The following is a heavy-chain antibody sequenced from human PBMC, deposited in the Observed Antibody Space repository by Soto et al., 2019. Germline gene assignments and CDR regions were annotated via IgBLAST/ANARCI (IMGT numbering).Heavy chain of an antibody. CDR2: VHPNSGGT. CDR1: GYTFSVYH. V-gene: IGHV1-2*02. J-gene: IGHJ6*02. Sequence: QVHLMQSGAEVKQPGASVKVSCKASGYTFSVYHMHWVRQAPGQGLEWMGWVHPNSGGTNSAQSFEGRGTMTRYTSINSAYMVLSRLTADDTAGYYCAKKLQTGMDVWGQGTRVPVSS. D-gene: IGHD1-26*01. CDR3: AKKLQTGMDV.